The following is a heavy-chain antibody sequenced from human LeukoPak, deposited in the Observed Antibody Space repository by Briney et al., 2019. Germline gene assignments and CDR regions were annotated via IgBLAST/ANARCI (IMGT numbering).Heavy chain of an antibody. CDR2: ISSSSSYI. V-gene: IGHV3-21*04. CDR3: AKDFRGSYKLVGAFDY. Sequence: GGSLRLSCAASGFTFSSYSMNWVRQAPGKGLEWVSSISSSSSYIYYADSVKGRFTISRDNAKNSLYLQMNSLRAEDTALYYCAKDFRGSYKLVGAFDYWGQGTLVTVSS. D-gene: IGHD6-13*01. J-gene: IGHJ4*02. CDR1: GFTFSSYS.